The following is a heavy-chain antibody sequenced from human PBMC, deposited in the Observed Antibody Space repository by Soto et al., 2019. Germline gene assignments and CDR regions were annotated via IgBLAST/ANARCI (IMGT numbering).Heavy chain of an antibody. CDR1: GFIFSNAW. V-gene: IGHV3-15*07. J-gene: IGHJ4*02. CDR3: AKEKNGGSYGY. CDR2: VKSKTDGGTT. D-gene: IGHD1-26*01. Sequence: TGGSLRLSCAASGFIFSNAWINGVRQAPGKGLEWVGRVKSKTDGGTTDFAAPVKGRFAISRDDSKNMVYLEMNSLRAEDTAVYYCAKEKNGGSYGYWGQGTLVTVSS.